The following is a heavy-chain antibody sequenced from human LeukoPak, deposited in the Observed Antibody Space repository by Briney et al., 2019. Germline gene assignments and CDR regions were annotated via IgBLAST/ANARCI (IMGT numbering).Heavy chain of an antibody. Sequence: GESLKISCKGSGYIFTTYWIGWVRQMPGKGLEWMGIIYPGDSDTRYSPSFQGQVTFSADKSISTAYLQWSSLKASDTAMYYCARHRGGYGWTTQKELDYWGQGTLVTVSS. CDR2: IYPGDSDT. V-gene: IGHV5-51*01. CDR1: GYIFTTYW. J-gene: IGHJ4*02. CDR3: ARHRGGYGWTTQKELDY. D-gene: IGHD5-24*01.